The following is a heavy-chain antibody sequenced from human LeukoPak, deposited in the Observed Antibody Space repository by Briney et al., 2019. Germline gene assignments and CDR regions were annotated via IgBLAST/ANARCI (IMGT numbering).Heavy chain of an antibody. D-gene: IGHD2-2*01. CDR2: ISGSGGST. CDR3: AKDTIRNYCTSTSCNVVY. Sequence: GGSLRLSCAASGFTFSSYAMSWVRQAPGKGLEWVSAISGSGGSTYYADSVKGRFTISRDNSKSTLYLQMNSLRAEDTAVYYCAKDTIRNYCTSTSCNVVYWGQGTLVTVSS. J-gene: IGHJ4*02. CDR1: GFTFSSYA. V-gene: IGHV3-23*01.